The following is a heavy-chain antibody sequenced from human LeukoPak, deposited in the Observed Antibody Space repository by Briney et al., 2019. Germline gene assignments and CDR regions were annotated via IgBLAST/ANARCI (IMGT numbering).Heavy chain of an antibody. J-gene: IGHJ4*02. CDR1: GYSFPNYW. CDR2: LYPGDSDT. D-gene: IGHD3-10*01. V-gene: IGHV5-51*01. Sequence: GESLKISCKGSGYSFPNYWIGWVRQMPGKGLEWLGILYPGDSDTRYSPSFQGQVTISADKSISTAYLQWSSLKASDTAMYYCARLRWPRGGRSSFDYWGQGALVTVSS. CDR3: ARLRWPRGGRSSFDY.